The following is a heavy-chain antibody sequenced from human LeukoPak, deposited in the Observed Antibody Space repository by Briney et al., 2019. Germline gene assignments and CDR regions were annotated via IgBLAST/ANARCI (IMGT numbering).Heavy chain of an antibody. V-gene: IGHV4-38-2*02. CDR2: INHSGST. Sequence: SETLSLTCNVSGYSISSGYYWGWIRQSPGKGLEWIGSINHSGSTYYNPSLKSRVTISVDTSKNHFSLRLTSVNAADTAVYYCARIMVSYNNGGSRGLDFDSWGQGTLVTVSS. CDR1: GYSISSGYY. CDR3: ARIMVSYNNGGSRGLDFDS. D-gene: IGHD2-15*01. J-gene: IGHJ4*02.